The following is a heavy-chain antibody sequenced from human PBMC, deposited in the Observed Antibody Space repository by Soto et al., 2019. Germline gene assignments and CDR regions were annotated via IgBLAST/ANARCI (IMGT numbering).Heavy chain of an antibody. D-gene: IGHD1-1*01. J-gene: IGHJ6*02. CDR2: ISYDGSNK. CDR3: AKDQTGTYYNYGMDV. V-gene: IGHV3-30*18. CDR1: GFTFSSYG. Sequence: QVQLVESGGSVVQPGRSLRLSCAASGFTFSSYGMHWVRQAPGKGLEWVAVISYDGSNKYYADSVKGRFTISRDNSKNTLALQMNSLRAEDTAVYYCAKDQTGTYYNYGMDVWGQGTTVTVSS.